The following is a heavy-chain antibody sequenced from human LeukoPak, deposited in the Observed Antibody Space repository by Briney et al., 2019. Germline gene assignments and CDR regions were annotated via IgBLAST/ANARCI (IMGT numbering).Heavy chain of an antibody. V-gene: IGHV3-64*01. CDR2: IRSDGTST. Sequence: GGSLRLSCAASGFTFSSHSMHWVRQAPGKGLEYVSGIRSDGTSTYYAKSAKDRFTISRDNSKNTLELQMGSLRAEDMAVYYCARRGSGWEFDLWGQGTLFTVSS. CDR3: ARRGSGWEFDL. J-gene: IGHJ4*02. D-gene: IGHD6-19*01. CDR1: GFTFSSHS.